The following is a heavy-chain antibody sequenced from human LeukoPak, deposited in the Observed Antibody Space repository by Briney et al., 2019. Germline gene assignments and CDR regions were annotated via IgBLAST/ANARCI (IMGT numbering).Heavy chain of an antibody. CDR1: GGSFSGYY. V-gene: IGHV4-34*01. CDR3: VRGWGEDKVHY. J-gene: IGHJ4*02. Sequence: PSETLSLTCAVYGGSFSGYYWTWIRQTPGKGLEWIGEINRSGTTKYNPSHKSRITISVDTSKNQFSLKLSSVTAADTAVYYCVRGWGEDKVHYWGQGTLVTVSS. D-gene: IGHD3-16*01. CDR2: INRSGTT.